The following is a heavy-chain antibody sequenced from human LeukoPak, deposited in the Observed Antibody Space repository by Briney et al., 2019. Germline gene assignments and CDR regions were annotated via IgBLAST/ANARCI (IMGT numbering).Heavy chain of an antibody. D-gene: IGHD5-18*01. CDR1: GGTFSNYA. Sequence: ASVKVSCKASGGTFSNYAISWVRQAPGQGLEWMGWISTDNGNTDYAQNLQGRVTMTTDTSTSTAYMEVRSLRSDDTAVYYCARAYSYGYGPLDYWGQGTLVTVSS. V-gene: IGHV1-18*01. CDR2: ISTDNGNT. CDR3: ARAYSYGYGPLDY. J-gene: IGHJ4*02.